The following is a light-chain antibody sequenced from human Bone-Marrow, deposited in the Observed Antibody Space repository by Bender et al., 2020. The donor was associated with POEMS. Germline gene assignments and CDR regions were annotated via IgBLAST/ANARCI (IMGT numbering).Light chain of an antibody. CDR1: TSNIGSYS. J-gene: IGLJ3*02. CDR3: AAWDDSLSGWV. CDR2: SNN. V-gene: IGLV1-44*01. Sequence: QSMVTQPPSASGTPGQRVTISCSGGTSNIGSYSVNWYQQFPGTAPKLLIYSNNQRPSGIPGRFSGSKSGTSASLAISALQSEDEADYYCAAWDDSLSGWVFGGGTKLDVL.